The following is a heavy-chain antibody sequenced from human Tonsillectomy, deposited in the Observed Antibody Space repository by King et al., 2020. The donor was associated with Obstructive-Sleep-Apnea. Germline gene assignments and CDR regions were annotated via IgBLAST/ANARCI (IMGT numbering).Heavy chain of an antibody. CDR1: GGSISSYY. J-gene: IGHJ5*02. Sequence: QLQESGPGLVKPSETLSLTCTVSGGSISSYYWTWIRQPPGKRLEWIGYIYYTGSTNYSPSFKSRVTISVDTSKSQFSLHLSSVTAADTAVYYCARAPYGSGIIDWFDPWGQGTLVTVSS. CDR3: ARAPYGSGIIDWFDP. D-gene: IGHD3-10*01. CDR2: IYYTGST. V-gene: IGHV4-59*01.